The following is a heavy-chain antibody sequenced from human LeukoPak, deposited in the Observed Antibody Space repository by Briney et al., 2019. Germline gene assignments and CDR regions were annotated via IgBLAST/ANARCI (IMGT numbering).Heavy chain of an antibody. V-gene: IGHV3-23*01. Sequence: GGSLRLSCAASGFTFSSYAMSWVRQAPGKGLEWVSAISGSGGSTYYADSVKGRFTISRDNSKNTLYLQMNSLRAEDTAVYYCASFSPPCSGGSCHAFDYWGQGTLVTVSS. CDR1: GFTFSSYA. CDR3: ASFSPPCSGGSCHAFDY. CDR2: ISGSGGST. D-gene: IGHD2-15*01. J-gene: IGHJ4*02.